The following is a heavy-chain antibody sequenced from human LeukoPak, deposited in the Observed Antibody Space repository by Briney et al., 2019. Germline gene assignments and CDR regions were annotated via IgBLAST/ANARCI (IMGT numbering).Heavy chain of an antibody. V-gene: IGHV4-4*09. CDR2: IYTSGST. CDR3: ARSSRYYDSSGYYYSLPFDY. Sequence: SETLSLTCTVSGGSISSYYWSWIRQPPGKGLEWIGYIYTSGSTNYNPSLKSRVTISVDTSKNQFSPKLSSVTAADTAVYYCARSSRYYDSSGYYYSLPFDYWGQGTLVTVSS. J-gene: IGHJ4*02. D-gene: IGHD3-22*01. CDR1: GGSISSYY.